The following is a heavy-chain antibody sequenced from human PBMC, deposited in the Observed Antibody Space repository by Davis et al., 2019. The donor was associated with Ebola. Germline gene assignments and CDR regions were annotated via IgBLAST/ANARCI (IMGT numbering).Heavy chain of an antibody. J-gene: IGHJ4*02. Sequence: SQTLSLTRAVYGGSFSGYYWSWIRPPPGKGLEWIGEITHSGSTHYNPSLKSRVTISVDTSKNQFSLKLSSVTAADTAVYYCARGGGKHSGSYLGYFDYWGQRTLVTGSS. CDR3: ARGGGKHSGSYLGYFDY. V-gene: IGHV4-34*01. D-gene: IGHD1-26*01. CDR1: GGSFSGYY. CDR2: ITHSGST.